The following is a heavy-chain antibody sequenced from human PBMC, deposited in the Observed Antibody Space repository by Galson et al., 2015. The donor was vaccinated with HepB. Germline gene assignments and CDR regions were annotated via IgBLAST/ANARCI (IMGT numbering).Heavy chain of an antibody. CDR3: ARGPTGWHWNLGGGFDY. V-gene: IGHV3-48*03. Sequence: SLRLSCAASGFIFSNYEMNWVRQAPGKGLEWLSYISANANTIYYADSVKGRFSISRDNSKNSLYLQMNSLRAEDTAFYSCARGPTGWHWNLGGGFDYWGQGTLVTVSS. J-gene: IGHJ4*02. CDR1: GFIFSNYE. D-gene: IGHD1-7*01. CDR2: ISANANTI.